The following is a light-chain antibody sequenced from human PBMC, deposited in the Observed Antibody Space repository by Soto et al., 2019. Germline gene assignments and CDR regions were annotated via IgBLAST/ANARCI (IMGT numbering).Light chain of an antibody. CDR1: SSDVGGYNY. CDR2: EVS. Sequence: QSALTQPASVSGSPGQSITISCTGTSSDVGGYNYVSWYQRHPGKAPKLTIYEVSNRPSGVSNRFSGSKSGNTASLTISGLQAEDEADYYCSSFTSINTWVFGGGTKVTVL. V-gene: IGLV2-14*01. CDR3: SSFTSINTWV. J-gene: IGLJ3*02.